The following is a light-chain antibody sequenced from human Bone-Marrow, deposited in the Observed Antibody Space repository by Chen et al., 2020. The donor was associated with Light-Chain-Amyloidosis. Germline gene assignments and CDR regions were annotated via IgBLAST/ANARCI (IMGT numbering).Light chain of an antibody. CDR3: AAWDGSLSGYV. J-gene: IGLJ1*01. Sequence: QSVLTQPPSASGTPGQRVTISCSGSSSNIGSNPVNWYQQLSGTAPRLLIYSNDQRPSGVPDRFSGSKSGTSASLAISGLRSEDEADYYCAAWDGSLSGYVFGTGTKVIVL. CDR1: SSNIGSNP. V-gene: IGLV1-47*02. CDR2: SND.